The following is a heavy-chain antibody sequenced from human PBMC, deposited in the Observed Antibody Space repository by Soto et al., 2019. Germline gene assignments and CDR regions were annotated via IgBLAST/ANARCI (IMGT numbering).Heavy chain of an antibody. V-gene: IGHV3-30*18. Sequence: PGGSLRLSCAASGFTFSSYGMHWVRQAPGKGLEWVAVISYDGSNKYYADSVKGRFTISRDNSKNTLYLQMNSLRAEDTAVYYCAKDPAYYDILTGYYRGAPFDYWGQGTLVTVSS. CDR1: GFTFSSYG. CDR2: ISYDGSNK. CDR3: AKDPAYYDILTGYYRGAPFDY. J-gene: IGHJ4*02. D-gene: IGHD3-9*01.